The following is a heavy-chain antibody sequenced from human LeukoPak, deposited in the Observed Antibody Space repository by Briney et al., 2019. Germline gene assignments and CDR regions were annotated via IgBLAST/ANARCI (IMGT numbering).Heavy chain of an antibody. J-gene: IGHJ4*02. D-gene: IGHD2-21*01. Sequence: SETLSRTCKVSGGSISGYYWSWIRQPAGKGLEWIGRLDSSGSTNYNSSLKSRVTMSIDRSLFSLRLTSVTAADTAIYYCARGTSCGSKCFFDYWGQGILVTVSS. V-gene: IGHV4-4*07. CDR3: ARGTSCGSKCFFDY. CDR1: GGSISGYY. CDR2: LDSSGST.